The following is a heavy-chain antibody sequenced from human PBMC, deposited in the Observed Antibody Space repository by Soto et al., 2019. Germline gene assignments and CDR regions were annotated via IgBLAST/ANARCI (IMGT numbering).Heavy chain of an antibody. Sequence: PSETLSLTCTVSGGSISSGDYYWSWIRQPPGKGLEWIGYIYYSGSTYYNPSLKSRVTISEDTSKNQFSLKLSSVNAADTAVYYCARGHGGITVFGAPGHFDYWGQGTLVTVSS. CDR1: GGSISSGDYY. CDR2: IYYSGST. V-gene: IGHV4-30-4*01. D-gene: IGHD3-3*01. J-gene: IGHJ4*02. CDR3: ARGHGGITVFGAPGHFDY.